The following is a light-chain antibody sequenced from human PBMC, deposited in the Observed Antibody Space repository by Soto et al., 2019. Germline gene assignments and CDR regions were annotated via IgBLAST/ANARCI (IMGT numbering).Light chain of an antibody. V-gene: IGLV2-14*01. Sequence: QSALTQPASVSGSPGQSITISCTGTNSDVGGSNYVSWYQHHPHRAPKLLIYEVSYRPSGVSNRFSGSKSGNMASLTISGLQAEDEADYYCSSYTSSNTLEVFGSGTKVTVL. J-gene: IGLJ1*01. CDR3: SSYTSSNTLEV. CDR2: EVS. CDR1: NSDVGGSNY.